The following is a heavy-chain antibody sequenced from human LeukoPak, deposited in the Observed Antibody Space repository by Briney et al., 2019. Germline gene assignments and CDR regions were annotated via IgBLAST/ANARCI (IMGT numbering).Heavy chain of an antibody. J-gene: IGHJ4*02. D-gene: IGHD4-11*01. V-gene: IGHV1-2*02. CDR1: GYTFTGYY. Sequence: ASVKVSCKASGYTFTGYYMHWVRQAPGQGLEWMGWINPNSGGTNYAQKFQGRVTMTRDTSISTAYMELSRLRSDDTAVYHCARGHMTTVTLGYWGQGTLVTVSS. CDR2: INPNSGGT. CDR3: ARGHMTTVTLGY.